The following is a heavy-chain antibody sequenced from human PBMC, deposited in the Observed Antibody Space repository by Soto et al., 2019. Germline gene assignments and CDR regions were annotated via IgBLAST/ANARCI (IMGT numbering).Heavy chain of an antibody. V-gene: IGHV1-69*01. CDR3: ARQIFAADY. CDR2: INPMFNST. CDR1: GGTFDHAA. Sequence: QVQLVQSGAEVKKPGSSVKVSCEAPGGTFDHAAFTWVRQAPGQGLEWVGGINPMFNSTHYAQKFQGRVTITADAVTSTAFMELRGLTSDDTAVYYCARQIFAADYWGQGTLLVVSS. J-gene: IGHJ4*02. D-gene: IGHD3-9*01.